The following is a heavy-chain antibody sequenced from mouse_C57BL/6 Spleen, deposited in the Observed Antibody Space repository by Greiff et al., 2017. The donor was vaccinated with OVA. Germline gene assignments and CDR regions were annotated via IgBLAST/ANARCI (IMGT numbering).Heavy chain of an antibody. Sequence: QVQLKQPGAELVRPGSSVKLSCKASGYTFTGYWMHWVKQRPIQGLEWIGNIDPSDSDIHYNQKFKDKATLTVDKSSSTVYMQLSSLTSEDTAVYYCARVVITAVVATSYFGDWGKGTTVTVST. CDR1: GYTFTGYW. V-gene: IGHV1-52*01. D-gene: IGHD1-1*01. J-gene: IGHJ2*01. CDR3: ARVVITAVVATSYFGD. CDR2: IDPSDSDI.